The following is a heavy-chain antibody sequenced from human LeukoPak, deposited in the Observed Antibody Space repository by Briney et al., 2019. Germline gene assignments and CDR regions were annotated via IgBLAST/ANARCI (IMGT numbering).Heavy chain of an antibody. D-gene: IGHD3-22*01. Sequence: GGSLRLSCAASGFTFSSYWMSWVRQAPGKGLEWVANIKQDGSEKYYVDSVKGRFTISRGNAKNSLYLQMNSLRAEDTAVYYCATFRSLWTYYYDSSGYYFDYWGQGTLVTVSS. CDR3: ATFRSLWTYYYDSSGYYFDY. CDR2: IKQDGSEK. J-gene: IGHJ4*02. V-gene: IGHV3-7*01. CDR1: GFTFSSYW.